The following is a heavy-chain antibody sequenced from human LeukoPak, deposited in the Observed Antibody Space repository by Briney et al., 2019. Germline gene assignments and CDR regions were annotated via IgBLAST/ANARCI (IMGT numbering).Heavy chain of an antibody. V-gene: IGHV4-4*07. CDR1: GGSISSYY. J-gene: IGHJ4*02. CDR2: IYTSGST. Sequence: SETLSLTCTVSGGSISSYYWSWIRQPAGKGLGWIGRIYTSGSTNYNPSLKSRVTMSVDTSKNQFSLKLSSVTAADTAVYYCARDRGSSSWQPLDYWGQGTLVTVSS. D-gene: IGHD6-13*01. CDR3: ARDRGSSSWQPLDY.